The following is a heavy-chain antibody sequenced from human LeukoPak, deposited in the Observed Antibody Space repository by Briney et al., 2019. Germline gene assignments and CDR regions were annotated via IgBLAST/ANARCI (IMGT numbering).Heavy chain of an antibody. CDR1: GYTFTSYD. Sequence: ALVKVSCKASGYTFTSYDINWVRQATGQGLEWMGWMNPNSGNTGYAQKFQGRVTMTRNTSISTAYMELSSLRSEDTAVYYCAIVTGYYVPPDYWGQGTLVTVSS. V-gene: IGHV1-8*01. J-gene: IGHJ4*02. CDR2: MNPNSGNT. CDR3: AIVTGYYVPPDY. D-gene: IGHD3-9*01.